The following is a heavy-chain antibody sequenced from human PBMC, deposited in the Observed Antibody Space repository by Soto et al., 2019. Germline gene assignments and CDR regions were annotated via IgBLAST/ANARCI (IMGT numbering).Heavy chain of an antibody. J-gene: IGHJ6*03. CDR3: AKERQLGLLDYYYYMDV. V-gene: IGHV3-30*18. Sequence: GGSLRLSCAASGFTFSSYGMHWVRQAPGKGLEWVAVISYDGSNKYYADSVKGRFTISRDNSKNTLYPQMNSLRAEDTAVYYCAKERQLGLLDYYYYMDVWGKGTTVTVSS. CDR1: GFTFSSYG. D-gene: IGHD6-13*01. CDR2: ISYDGSNK.